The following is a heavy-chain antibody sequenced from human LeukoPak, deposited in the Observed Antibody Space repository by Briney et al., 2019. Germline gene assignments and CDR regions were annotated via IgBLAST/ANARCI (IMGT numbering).Heavy chain of an antibody. CDR1: GYTLTELS. Sequence: ASVNVSFKVSGYTLTELSMHWVRQAPGKGLEWMGGFDPEDGETIYAQKFQGRVTMTEDTSTDTAYMELSSLRSEDTAVYYCATDRGTMVRGYFDYWGQGTLVTVSS. CDR2: FDPEDGET. D-gene: IGHD3-10*01. J-gene: IGHJ4*02. CDR3: ATDRGTMVRGYFDY. V-gene: IGHV1-24*01.